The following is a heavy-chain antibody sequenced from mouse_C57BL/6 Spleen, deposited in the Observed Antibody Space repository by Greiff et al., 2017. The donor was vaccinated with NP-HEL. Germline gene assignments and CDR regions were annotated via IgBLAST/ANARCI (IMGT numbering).Heavy chain of an antibody. D-gene: IGHD1-1*01. V-gene: IGHV2-5*01. CDR2: IWRGGST. CDR3: AKVYYYCRDAMDY. J-gene: IGHJ4*01. CDR1: GFSLTSYG. Sequence: VQLQQSGPGLVQPSQSLSITCTVSGFSLTSYGVHWVRQSPGKGLEWLGVIWRGGSTDYNAAFMSRLSITKDNSKSQVFFKMNSLQADDTAIYYCAKVYYYCRDAMDYWGQGTSVTVSS.